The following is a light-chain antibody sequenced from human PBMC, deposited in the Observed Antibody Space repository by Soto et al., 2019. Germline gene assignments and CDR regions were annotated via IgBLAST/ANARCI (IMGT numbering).Light chain of an antibody. V-gene: IGKV1-8*01. J-gene: IGKJ1*01. Sequence: AIRMTQSPSSFSASTGDRVTITCRASQDVSSYLAWYQQKPGKAPKVLIYGASTLQSGFPPRFSGSGSGTDFNFTIGRLQPEDFATYYCQQYHSYPRTFGQGTKVEIK. CDR2: GAS. CDR1: QDVSSY. CDR3: QQYHSYPRT.